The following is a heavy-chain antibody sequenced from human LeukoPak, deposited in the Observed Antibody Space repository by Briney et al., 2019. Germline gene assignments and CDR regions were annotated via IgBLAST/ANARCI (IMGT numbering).Heavy chain of an antibody. D-gene: IGHD3-16*01. Sequence: ASVKVSFKASGYNLNTYHMHWVRQAPGQGLEWMGIITSTGTTTICPQKFQGRVTMTRDTSTSTVYMDLSSLRSDDTAVYYCATEYVRTHYFDWWGQGTLVTVSS. CDR2: ITSTGTTT. V-gene: IGHV1-46*02. CDR1: GYNLNTYH. CDR3: ATEYVRTHYFDW. J-gene: IGHJ4*02.